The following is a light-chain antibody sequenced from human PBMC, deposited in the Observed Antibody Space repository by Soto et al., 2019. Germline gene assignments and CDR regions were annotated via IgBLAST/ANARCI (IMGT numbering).Light chain of an antibody. Sequence: LFTQYPTTLSLVLGERAILSCRASQSVSTFLAWFHQKPGQPPRLLIYNASNRTTGIPARFSGSGSGIDFTLTISSLEPEDFAVYYCQQRGDWPPITPGQRTRQVIK. CDR1: QSVSTF. J-gene: IGKJ5*01. CDR3: QQRGDWPPIT. V-gene: IGKV3-11*01. CDR2: NAS.